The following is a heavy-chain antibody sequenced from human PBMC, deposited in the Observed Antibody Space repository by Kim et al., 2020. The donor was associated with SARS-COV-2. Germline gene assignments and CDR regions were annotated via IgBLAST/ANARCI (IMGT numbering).Heavy chain of an antibody. V-gene: IGHV3-21*01. CDR3: ARDRDIVVVPASYDAFDI. Sequence: GGSLRLSCAASGFTFSSYSMNWVRQAPGKGLEWVSSISSSSSYIYYADSVKGRFTISRDNAKNSLYLQMNSLRAEDTAVYYCARDRDIVVVPASYDAFDIWGQGTMVTVSS. CDR2: ISSSSSYI. CDR1: GFTFSSYS. D-gene: IGHD2-2*01. J-gene: IGHJ3*02.